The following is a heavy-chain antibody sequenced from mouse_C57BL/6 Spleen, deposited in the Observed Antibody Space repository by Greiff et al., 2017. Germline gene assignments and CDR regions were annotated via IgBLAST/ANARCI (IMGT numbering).Heavy chain of an antibody. D-gene: IGHD1-1*01. Sequence: VQLQQSGAELVKPGASVKLSCTASGFNINDYYMHWVKQRTEQGLEWIGRIDPEDGETKYDPKFQGKATITADTSSNTAYLQLSSLTSEDTAVYYCARDYCGSSGGFAYWGQGTLVTVSA. CDR3: ARDYCGSSGGFAY. CDR2: IDPEDGET. V-gene: IGHV14-2*01. J-gene: IGHJ3*01. CDR1: GFNINDYY.